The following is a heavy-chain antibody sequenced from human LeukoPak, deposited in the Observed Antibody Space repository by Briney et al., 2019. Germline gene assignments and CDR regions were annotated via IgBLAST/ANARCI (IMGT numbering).Heavy chain of an antibody. D-gene: IGHD3-16*01. CDR1: GFTFGSHV. CDR2: IFGSGGSP. V-gene: IGHV3-23*01. J-gene: IGHJ4*02. CDR3: AKSPYIASHIDFDY. Sequence: GGSLRLSCAASGFTFGSHVMYWVRQAPGKGLEWVAGIFGSGGSPHYADSVKGRFTISRDNSKSTLYLQMNSLRAEDTAVYYCAKSPYIASHIDFDYWGQGTLVTVSS.